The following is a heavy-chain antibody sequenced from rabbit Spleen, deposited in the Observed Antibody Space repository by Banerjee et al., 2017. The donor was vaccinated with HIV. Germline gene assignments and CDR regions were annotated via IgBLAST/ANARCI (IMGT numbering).Heavy chain of an antibody. CDR2: IDTGGSGST. CDR1: GFSFGDRDV. Sequence: QSLEESGGGLVKPGASLTLTCKASGFSFGDRDVMCWVRQAPGKGPEWIACIDTGGSGSTYYASWVNGRFTISRSTNQNTVTLQMTSLTDADTATYFCARDLHYASVWGPGTLVTVS. D-gene: IGHD6-1*01. V-gene: IGHV1S40*01. CDR3: ARDLHYASV. J-gene: IGHJ3*01.